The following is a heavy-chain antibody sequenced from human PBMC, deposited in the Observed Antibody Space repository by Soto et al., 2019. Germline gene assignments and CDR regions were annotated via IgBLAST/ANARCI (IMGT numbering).Heavy chain of an antibody. CDR3: ATRPPPGGWLGVFDF. J-gene: IGHJ4*02. CDR1: RFSITDHY. D-gene: IGHD5-12*01. V-gene: IGHV4-59*11. CDR2: VYHSGTT. Sequence: SETLSLTCPVSRFSITDHYWSWIRQPTGKGPEWIGFVYHSGTTSYSPSLASRVTISLDTSKNQFSLKVKSVTAADTAVYYCATRPPPGGWLGVFDFWSQGTLVTVSS.